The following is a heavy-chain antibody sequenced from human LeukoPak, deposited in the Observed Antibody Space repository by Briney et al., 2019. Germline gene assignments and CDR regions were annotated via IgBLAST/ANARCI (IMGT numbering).Heavy chain of an antibody. V-gene: IGHV3-23*01. CDR3: AKGSGWYV. CDR2: ISGSGGST. CDR1: GFTFSSSS. Sequence: TGGSLRLSCAASGFTFSSSSMSWVRQAPGKGLEWVSVISGSGGSTDYAGSVKGRFTISRDNSKNTLYLQINSLRAEDTAVYYCAKGSGWYVWGQGTLVTVSS. D-gene: IGHD6-19*01. J-gene: IGHJ4*02.